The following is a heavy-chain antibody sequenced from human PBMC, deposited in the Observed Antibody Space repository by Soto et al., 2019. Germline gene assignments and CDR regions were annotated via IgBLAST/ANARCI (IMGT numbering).Heavy chain of an antibody. V-gene: IGHV3-7*03. D-gene: IGHD5-18*01. CDR3: ARDYSSRFDP. J-gene: IGHJ5*02. CDR1: GCTFSSYW. CDR2: IKQEGSEK. Sequence: PGGSLRLSCAASGCTFSSYWMSWVRQAPGKGREWVANIKQEGSEKYYVDSAKGRFPISRDNAKNSLYLQMNSLRAEDTAVYYCARDYSSRFDPWGQGTLVTVSS.